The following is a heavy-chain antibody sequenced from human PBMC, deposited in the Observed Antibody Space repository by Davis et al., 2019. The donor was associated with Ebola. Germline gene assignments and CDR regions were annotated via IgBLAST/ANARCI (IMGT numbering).Heavy chain of an antibody. CDR3: ARGGLLWFGELSC. CDR2: ISSSSSYI. Sequence: GGSLRLSCAASGFTFSSYSMNWVRQAPGKGLEWVSSISSSSSYIYYADSVKGRFTISRDNAKNSLYLQMNSLRAEDTAVYYCARGGLLWFGELSCWGQGTLVTVSS. J-gene: IGHJ4*02. CDR1: GFTFSSYS. V-gene: IGHV3-21*01. D-gene: IGHD3-10*01.